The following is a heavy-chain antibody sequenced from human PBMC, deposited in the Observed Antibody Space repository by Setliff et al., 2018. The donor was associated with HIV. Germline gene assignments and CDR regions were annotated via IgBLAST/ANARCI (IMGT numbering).Heavy chain of an antibody. Sequence: SETLSLTCTVSGVPTSASTYYWGWIRQPPGKGLDWIGYISYSGKTYYNPSLKSRVTISVDTSNNHFSLRLNSVTAADTAIYYCARDRGRRGQLWLHFDYWGQGTLVTVSS. CDR2: ISYSGKT. CDR1: GVPTSASTYY. V-gene: IGHV4-39*02. J-gene: IGHJ4*02. D-gene: IGHD5-18*01. CDR3: ARDRGRRGQLWLHFDY.